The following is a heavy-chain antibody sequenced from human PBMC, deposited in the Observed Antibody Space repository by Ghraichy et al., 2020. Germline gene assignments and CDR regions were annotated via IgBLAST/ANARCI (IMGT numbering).Heavy chain of an antibody. Sequence: GGSLRLSCAASGFTFSSYWMSWVRQAPGKGLEWVANIKQDGSEKYYVDSVKGRFTISRDNAKNSLYLQMNSLRAEDTAVYYCARVLAVVGHDAFDIWGQGTMVTVSS. CDR2: IKQDGSEK. J-gene: IGHJ3*02. D-gene: IGHD6-19*01. V-gene: IGHV3-7*01. CDR3: ARVLAVVGHDAFDI. CDR1: GFTFSSYW.